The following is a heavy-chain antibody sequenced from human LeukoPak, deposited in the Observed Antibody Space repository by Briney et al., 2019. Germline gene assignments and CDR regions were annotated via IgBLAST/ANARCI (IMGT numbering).Heavy chain of an antibody. J-gene: IGHJ4*02. CDR3: AKGGDRDGSLDY. D-gene: IGHD5-24*01. Sequence: KPSETLSLTCTVSGGSISSSSYYWGWIRQPPGKGLEWIGSIYYSGSTYYNPSLKSRATISVDTSKNQFSLKLSSVTAADTAVYYCAKGGDRDGSLDYWGQGTLVTVSS. V-gene: IGHV4-39*01. CDR1: GGSISSSSYY. CDR2: IYYSGST.